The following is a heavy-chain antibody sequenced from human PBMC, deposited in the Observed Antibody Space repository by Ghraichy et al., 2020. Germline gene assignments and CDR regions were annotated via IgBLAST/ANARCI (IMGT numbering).Heavy chain of an antibody. Sequence: LSLTCVASGFTFSSYWMSWVRQAPGKGLEWMANIKQDGSKIYYVDSVKGRFIISRDNTKNSLYLQMNSLRAEDTAVYYCARDQGDFAMALYYYGMDVWGQGTTVTVSS. D-gene: IGHD3-16*01. CDR2: IKQDGSKI. J-gene: IGHJ6*02. CDR3: ARDQGDFAMALYYYGMDV. V-gene: IGHV3-7*01. CDR1: GFTFSSYW.